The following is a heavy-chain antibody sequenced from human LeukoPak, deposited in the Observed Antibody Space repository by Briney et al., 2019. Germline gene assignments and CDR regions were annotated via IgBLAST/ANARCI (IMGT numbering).Heavy chain of an antibody. D-gene: IGHD3-10*01. CDR2: IYYSGST. CDR1: GGSISSDY. J-gene: IGHJ4*02. V-gene: IGHV4-59*08. Sequence: SETLSLTCTVSGGSISSDYWSWIRQPPGKGLEWIGYIYYSGSTNYNPSLKSRVAISVDTSKNQFSLKLSSVTAADTAVYYCARRATMVRGVIIWGQGTLVTVSS. CDR3: ARRATMVRGVII.